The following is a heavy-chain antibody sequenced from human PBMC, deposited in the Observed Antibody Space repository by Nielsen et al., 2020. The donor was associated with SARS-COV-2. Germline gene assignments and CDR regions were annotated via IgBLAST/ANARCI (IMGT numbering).Heavy chain of an antibody. J-gene: IGHJ6*02. CDR2: ISYDGSNK. CDR3: ARVSEPTYYYGMDV. CDR1: GFTFSSYA. D-gene: IGHD1-14*01. V-gene: IGHV3-30*04. Sequence: GESLKISCAASGFTFSSYAMHWVRQAPGKGLEWVAVISYDGSNKYYADSVKGRFTISRDNSKNTLHLQMNSLRAEDTALYHCARVSEPTYYYGMDVWGQGTTVTVSS.